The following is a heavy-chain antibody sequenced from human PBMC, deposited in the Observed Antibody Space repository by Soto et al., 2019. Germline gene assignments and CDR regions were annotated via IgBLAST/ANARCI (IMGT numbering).Heavy chain of an antibody. J-gene: IGHJ6*02. Sequence: PGGSLRLSCAASGFTFSSYGMHWVRQAPGKGLEWVAVIWYDGSNKYYADSVKGRFTISRDNSKNTLYLQMNSLRAEDTAVYYCARDPSLDWFLYPVGYYYYGMDVWGQGTTVTV. CDR1: GFTFSSYG. CDR2: IWYDGSNK. V-gene: IGHV3-33*01. CDR3: ARDPSLDWFLYPVGYYYYGMDV. D-gene: IGHD3-9*01.